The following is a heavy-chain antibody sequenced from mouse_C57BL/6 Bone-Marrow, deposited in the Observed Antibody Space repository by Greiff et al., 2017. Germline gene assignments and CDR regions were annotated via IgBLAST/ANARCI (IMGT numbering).Heavy chain of an antibody. D-gene: IGHD2-3*01. J-gene: IGHJ3*01. Sequence: VQLQQSGPELVKPGASVKISCKASGYSFTSYYIHWVKQRPGQGLEWIGWIYPGSGNTKYNEKFKGKATLTADTSSSTAYMQLSSLTSEDSAVYYCARSGDGYPFAYWGQGTLVTVSA. CDR1: GYSFTSYY. CDR3: ARSGDGYPFAY. CDR2: IYPGSGNT. V-gene: IGHV1-66*01.